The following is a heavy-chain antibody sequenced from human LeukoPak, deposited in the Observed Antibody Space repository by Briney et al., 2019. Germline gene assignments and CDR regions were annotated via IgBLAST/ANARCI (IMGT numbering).Heavy chain of an antibody. J-gene: IGHJ6*03. CDR3: AKDAVVVPASIGYYYYMDV. V-gene: IGHV3-23*01. CDR1: GFTFSNYI. CDR2: INTGGDTT. Sequence: GGSLRLSCAASGFTFSNYIMTWVRQAPGKGLEWVSVINTGGDTTYYADSVKGRFTISRDNSKNTLYLQMNSLRVEDMAVYYCAKDAVVVPASIGYYYYMDVWGKGTTVTVSS. D-gene: IGHD2-2*02.